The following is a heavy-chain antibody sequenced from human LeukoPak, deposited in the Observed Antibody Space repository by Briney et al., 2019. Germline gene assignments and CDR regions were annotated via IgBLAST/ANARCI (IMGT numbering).Heavy chain of an antibody. V-gene: IGHV3-30*18. D-gene: IGHD3-22*01. Sequence: RGSLRLSCAASGFIFSNYGTHWVRQAPGKGLEWVAVTSYDGSKKYHADSVEGRFTISRDNSKNTLYLQMNSLGAEDTAEYYCAKDSKYYYDSRGYSYFDYWGQGTLVTVSS. CDR1: GFIFSNYG. CDR3: AKDSKYYYDSRGYSYFDY. J-gene: IGHJ4*02. CDR2: TSYDGSKK.